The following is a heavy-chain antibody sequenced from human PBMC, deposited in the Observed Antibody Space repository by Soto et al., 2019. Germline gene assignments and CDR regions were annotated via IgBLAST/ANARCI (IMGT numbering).Heavy chain of an antibody. D-gene: IGHD6-13*01. CDR3: VRAAITATGTRYFIH. J-gene: IGHJ1*01. CDR1: HYTFTSYG. CDR2: ISSQNGNT. Sequence: ASVKVSCKASHYTFTSYGVSWVRQAPGQGLEWMGWISSQNGNTVYAQNFQGRVTLTTDTSTSTAFMELRRLQSDDTALYYCVRAAITATGTRYFIHWGLGTLVTVSS. V-gene: IGHV1-18*01.